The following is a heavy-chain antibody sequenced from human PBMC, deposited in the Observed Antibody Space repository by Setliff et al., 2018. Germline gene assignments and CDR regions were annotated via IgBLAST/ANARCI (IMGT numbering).Heavy chain of an antibody. V-gene: IGHV3-33*03. Sequence: LSLSCAASGFTISSSAMSWVRQAPGKGLEWVAIIWYDGSNKYYADSVKGRFTISRDNAKNSLFLQISNLRAEDTAKYYCAKVDAEGYNYIGFFDSWGQGTQVTVSS. CDR3: AKVDAEGYNYIGFFDS. J-gene: IGHJ4*02. CDR1: GFTISSSA. D-gene: IGHD5-12*01. CDR2: IWYDGSNK.